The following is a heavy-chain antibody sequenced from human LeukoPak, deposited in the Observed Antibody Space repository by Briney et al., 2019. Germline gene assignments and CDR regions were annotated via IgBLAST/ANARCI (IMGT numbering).Heavy chain of an antibody. CDR3: ARGYYYDSLDAFNI. Sequence: PSETLSLTCTVSGGSISNNYWSWIRQSAGKGLEWIGRIYTSGSTNYNPSLKSRVTKSVDKSKNQFSLKLSSVTAADTAVYYCARGYYYDSLDAFNIWGQGTMVTVSS. V-gene: IGHV4-4*07. CDR1: GGSISNNY. J-gene: IGHJ3*02. CDR2: IYTSGST. D-gene: IGHD3-22*01.